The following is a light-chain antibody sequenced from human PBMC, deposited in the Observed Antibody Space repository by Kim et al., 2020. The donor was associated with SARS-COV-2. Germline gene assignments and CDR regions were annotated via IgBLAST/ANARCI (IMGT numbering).Light chain of an antibody. CDR3: QQSYSTPPT. Sequence: ACIGDRVIITCRASQRVSSFINWYQQKPGEAPKLLIYGVSNLKSDVPSRFSGSGSGTDFTLTITTLQPEDLATYYCQQSYSTPPTFGQGTKVDIK. CDR1: QRVSSF. CDR2: GVS. V-gene: IGKV1-39*01. J-gene: IGKJ1*01.